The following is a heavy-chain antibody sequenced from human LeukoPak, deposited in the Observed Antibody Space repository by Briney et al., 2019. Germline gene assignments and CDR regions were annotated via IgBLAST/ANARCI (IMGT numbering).Heavy chain of an antibody. V-gene: IGHV3-11*04. J-gene: IGHJ5*02. CDR1: GFTFSEYY. CDR3: ARGSSSPGWFDP. D-gene: IGHD6-6*01. CDR2: ISHDGHTI. Sequence: GGSLRLSCAASGFTFSEYYMTWIRQAPGKGLEWVSYISHDGHTISYGDSVKGRFTISRDNAKNSMYLQMNSLRVEDMAVYYCARGSSSPGWFDPWGQGTLVTVSS.